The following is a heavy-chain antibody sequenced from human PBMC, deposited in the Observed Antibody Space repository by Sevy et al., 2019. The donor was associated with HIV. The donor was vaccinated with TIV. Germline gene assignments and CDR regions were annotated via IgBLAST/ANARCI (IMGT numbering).Heavy chain of an antibody. Sequence: SETLSLTCSVSGASISSSGYYWGWIRQPPGKGLEWIASIRYSGSTFYNPSLGSRVTISADTSKNQFSLKLNSVTAADTARYYCAGPTLTYSSGWSYYDYWGQGTVVTVSS. CDR3: AGPTLTYSSGWSYYDY. J-gene: IGHJ4*02. V-gene: IGHV4-39*01. D-gene: IGHD6-19*01. CDR2: IRYSGST. CDR1: GASISSSGYY.